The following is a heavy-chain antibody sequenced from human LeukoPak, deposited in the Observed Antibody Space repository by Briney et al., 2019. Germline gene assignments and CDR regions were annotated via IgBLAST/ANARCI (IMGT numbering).Heavy chain of an antibody. CDR3: TRHDDSGTYYLGC. CDR2: IRSKVNSYAT. J-gene: IGHJ4*02. Sequence: GGSLRLSCAASGFTFSGSAMQWVPQASGKGLGWVGRIRSKVNSYATAYAASVNCRFTISRDDSTNTAYLQMNSLKTEDTAVYYCTRHDDSGTYYLGCWGQGTLVTVSS. D-gene: IGHD3-10*01. CDR1: GFTFSGSA. V-gene: IGHV3-73*01.